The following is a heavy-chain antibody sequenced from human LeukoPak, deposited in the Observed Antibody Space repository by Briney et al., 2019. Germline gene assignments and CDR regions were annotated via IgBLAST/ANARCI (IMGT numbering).Heavy chain of an antibody. Sequence: PGGSLKLSCTTSGFTFSASAIHWVRQASGKGLEWLGHIRSRANNYATPYAASVKGRLTVSRDDLKNTAYLQMNRLKIDDTAVYYCARRLVGFGALVLDPWGQGTLVTVSS. V-gene: IGHV3-73*01. J-gene: IGHJ5*02. CDR3: ARRLVGFGALVLDP. CDR1: GFTFSASA. CDR2: IRSRANNYAT. D-gene: IGHD3-10*01.